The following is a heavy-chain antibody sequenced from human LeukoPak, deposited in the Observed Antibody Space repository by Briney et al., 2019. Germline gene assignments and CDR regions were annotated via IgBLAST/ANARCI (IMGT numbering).Heavy chain of an antibody. D-gene: IGHD3-10*01. CDR2: IRYDGSNK. J-gene: IGHJ4*02. CDR1: GFTFSSYG. Sequence: GGSLRLSCAASGFTFSSYGMHWVRQAPGKGLEWAAFIRYDGSNKYYADSVKGRFTISRDNSKNTLYLQMNSLRAEDTAVYYCAKDSLRLFYGSGSYFDYWGQGTLVTVSS. CDR3: AKDSLRLFYGSGSYFDY. V-gene: IGHV3-30*02.